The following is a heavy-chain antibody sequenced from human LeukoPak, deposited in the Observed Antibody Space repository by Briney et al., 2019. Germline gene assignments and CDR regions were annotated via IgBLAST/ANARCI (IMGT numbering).Heavy chain of an antibody. CDR1: GGSISSGDYY. V-gene: IGHV4-30-4*01. Sequence: SQTLSLTCTVSGGSISSGDYYWSWIRQPPGKGLEWIGYIYYSGSTYYNPSLKSRVTISVDTSKNQYSLKLSSVTAADTAVYYCARTYGEPYYFDYWGQGTLVTVSS. CDR2: IYYSGST. CDR3: ARTYGEPYYFDY. J-gene: IGHJ4*02. D-gene: IGHD4-17*01.